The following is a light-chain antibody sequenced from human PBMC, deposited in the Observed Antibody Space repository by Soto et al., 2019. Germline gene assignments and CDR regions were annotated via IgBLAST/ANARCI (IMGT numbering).Light chain of an antibody. Sequence: QSVLTQPPSVSAAPGLKVTISCSGSSSNIGNNYVSWYQQFPGTAPKVIIFDNDERPSGTPDRFSGSKSGTSTTLVITELQTGDEADYYCGTWDRTLCSDVFGGGTKLTVL. CDR2: DND. CDR1: SSNIGNNY. V-gene: IGLV1-51*01. J-gene: IGLJ3*02. CDR3: GTWDRTLCSDV.